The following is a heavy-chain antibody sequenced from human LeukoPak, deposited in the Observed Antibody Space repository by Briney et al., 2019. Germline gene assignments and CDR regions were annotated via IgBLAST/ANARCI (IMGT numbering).Heavy chain of an antibody. V-gene: IGHV3-23*01. CDR1: GFTFSSYA. J-gene: IGHJ6*02. CDR2: ISGSGHST. D-gene: IGHD5-12*01. CDR3: ARGQQGAIVATISPYYYYGMDV. Sequence: GGSLRLSCAASGFTFSSYAMSWVRQAPGKGLVWVSTISGSGHSTYYADSVKGRFTISRDNSKNTLYLQMNSLRSEDTAVYYCARGQQGAIVATISPYYYYGMDVWGQGTTVTVSS.